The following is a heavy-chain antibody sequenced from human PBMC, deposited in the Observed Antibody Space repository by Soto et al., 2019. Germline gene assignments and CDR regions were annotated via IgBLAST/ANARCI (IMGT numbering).Heavy chain of an antibody. CDR1: GGSISSGDFY. J-gene: IGHJ1*01. CDR3: ARARYDSGGYKYFHQ. D-gene: IGHD3-22*01. Sequence: SETLSLTCTVSGGSISSGDFYWSWIRQPPGKGLEWIGYIYYSGGTYYDPSLESRVTISVDTSKNHFSLKLGYVTAADTAVYYCARARYDSGGYKYFHQGGQGPLVTVS. CDR2: IYYSGGT. V-gene: IGHV4-30-4*01.